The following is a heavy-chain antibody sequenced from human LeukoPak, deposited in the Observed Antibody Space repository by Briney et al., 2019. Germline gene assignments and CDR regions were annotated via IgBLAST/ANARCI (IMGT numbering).Heavy chain of an antibody. V-gene: IGHV4-59*01. CDR2: IYYSGST. Sequence: SETLSLTCTVSGGSISSYYWSWIRQPPGKGLEWIGYIYYSGSTNYNPSLKSRVTISVDTSENQFSLRLSSVTAADTAVYYCARDKGGYFDYWGQGTLVTVSS. J-gene: IGHJ4*02. CDR3: ARDKGGYFDY. CDR1: GGSISSYY.